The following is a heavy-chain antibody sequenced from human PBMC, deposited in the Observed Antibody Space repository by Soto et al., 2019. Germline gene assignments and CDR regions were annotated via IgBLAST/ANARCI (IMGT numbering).Heavy chain of an antibody. D-gene: IGHD3-10*01. J-gene: IGHJ4*02. CDR2: IYFSGST. Sequence: SETLSLTCAVYGGSFSGYYWSWIRQHPGKGLEWIGYIYFSGSTYYNASLKSRVTISVDTSKNQFSLKLSSVTAADTAVYYCARRGSGSYIFDFWGQGTQVTVSS. CDR1: GGSFSGYY. V-gene: IGHV4-31*11. CDR3: ARRGSGSYIFDF.